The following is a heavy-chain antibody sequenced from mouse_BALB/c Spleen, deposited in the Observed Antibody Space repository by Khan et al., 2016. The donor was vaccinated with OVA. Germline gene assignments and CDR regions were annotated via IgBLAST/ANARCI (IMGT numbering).Heavy chain of an antibody. CDR3: ARVKKIEATYFDY. D-gene: IGHD1-1*01. CDR1: GYTFTSYW. Sequence: QVQLKESGAELVKAGASVKMSCKASGYTFTSYWMHWVKQRPGQGLEWFAETNPTNGRTYYNEKFKSKFTLTVDKSSSTAYMLLSGLTFEDSAVCYGARVKKIEATYFDYWGQGTTLTVSS. V-gene: IGHV1S81*02. J-gene: IGHJ2*01. CDR2: TNPTNGRT.